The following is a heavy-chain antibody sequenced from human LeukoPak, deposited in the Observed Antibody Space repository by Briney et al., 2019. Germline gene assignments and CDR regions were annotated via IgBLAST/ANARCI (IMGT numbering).Heavy chain of an antibody. Sequence: SETLSLTCTVSGGSISSYYWSWIRQPPGKGLEWIGYIYYSGSTNYNPSLKSRVTISVDTSKNQFSLKLSSVTAADTAMHYCARTYSSSSGDFDYWGQGTLVTVSS. V-gene: IGHV4-59*01. CDR2: IYYSGST. CDR3: ARTYSSSSGDFDY. CDR1: GGSISSYY. J-gene: IGHJ4*02. D-gene: IGHD6-6*01.